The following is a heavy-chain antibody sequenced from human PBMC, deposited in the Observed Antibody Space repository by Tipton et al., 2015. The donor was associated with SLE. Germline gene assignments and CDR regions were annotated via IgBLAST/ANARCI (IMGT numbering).Heavy chain of an antibody. D-gene: IGHD6-19*01. V-gene: IGHV4-59*12. CDR1: GGSISSYY. Sequence: TLSLTCTVSGGSISSYYWSWIRQPPGKGLEWIGSIHYSGGTYYNPSLKSRLTISVDTSKSQFSLKVTSVTAADTAVYYCASRGRMIAVAVRHAFDIWGQGTMVTVSS. CDR3: ASRGRMIAVAVRHAFDI. J-gene: IGHJ3*02. CDR2: IHYSGGT.